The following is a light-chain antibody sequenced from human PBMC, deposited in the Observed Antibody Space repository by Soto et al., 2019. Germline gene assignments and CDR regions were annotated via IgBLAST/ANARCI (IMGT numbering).Light chain of an antibody. CDR2: TAS. Sequence: DIQMTQSPSSVSASVGERVTITCRASQGISSRIAWYQQKPGKAPKLLINTASSLQSRLPSRFSGSGSGTDFTLNISSLQPEDFATYYGQQANSFHLTFGGGTKVEIK. V-gene: IGKV1-12*01. CDR1: QGISSR. J-gene: IGKJ4*01. CDR3: QQANSFHLT.